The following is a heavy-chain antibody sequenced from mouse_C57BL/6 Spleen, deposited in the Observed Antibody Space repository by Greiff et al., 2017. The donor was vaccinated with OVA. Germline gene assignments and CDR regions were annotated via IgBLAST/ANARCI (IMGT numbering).Heavy chain of an antibody. CDR3: ASNAYYSNYDYAMDY. D-gene: IGHD2-5*01. Sequence: VQLQQSGAELARPGASVKMSCKASGYTFTSYTMHWVKQRPGQGLEWIGYINPSSGYTKYNQKFKDKATLTADKSSSTAYMQLSSLTSEDSAVYYCASNAYYSNYDYAMDYGGQGTSVTVSS. V-gene: IGHV1-4*01. CDR2: INPSSGYT. J-gene: IGHJ4*01. CDR1: GYTFTSYT.